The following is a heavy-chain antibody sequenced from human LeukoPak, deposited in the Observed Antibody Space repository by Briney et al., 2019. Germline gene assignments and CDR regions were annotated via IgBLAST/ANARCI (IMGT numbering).Heavy chain of an antibody. J-gene: IGHJ4*02. CDR3: ARADWGYGFFDY. D-gene: IGHD5-12*01. V-gene: IGHV4-39*07. CDR2: IYYSGST. Sequence: SETLSLTCTVSGGSISSSSYYWGWIRQPPGKGLEWIGSIYYSGSTYYNPSLKSRVTISVDTSKNQFSLKLSSVTAADTAVYYCARADWGYGFFDYWGQGTLVTVSS. CDR1: GGSISSSSYY.